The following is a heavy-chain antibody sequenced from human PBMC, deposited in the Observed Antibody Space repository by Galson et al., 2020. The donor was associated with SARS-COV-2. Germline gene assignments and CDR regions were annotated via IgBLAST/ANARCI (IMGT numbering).Heavy chain of an antibody. CDR2: ISAYNGNT. J-gene: IGHJ4*02. V-gene: IGHV1-18*01. D-gene: IGHD3-9*01. Sequence: VKVSCKASGYTFTSYGISWVRQAPGQGLEWMGWISAYNGNTNYAQKLQGRVTMTTDTSTSTAYMELRSLRSDDTAVYYCARDTYYDILTGYFPFDYWGQGTLVTVSS. CDR3: ARDTYYDILTGYFPFDY. CDR1: GYTFTSYG.